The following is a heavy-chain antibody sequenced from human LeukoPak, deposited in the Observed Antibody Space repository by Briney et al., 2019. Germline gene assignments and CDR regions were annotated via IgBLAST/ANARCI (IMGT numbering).Heavy chain of an antibody. CDR2: ISAYNGNT. CDR1: GYTFTSYG. D-gene: IGHD3-9*01. CDR3: ARDAPWYYDISTGYPPPRVFDY. Sequence: GASVKVSCKASGYTFTSYGISWVRQAPGQGLEWMGWISAYNGNTNYAQKLQGRVTMTTDTSTSTAYMELRSLRSDDTAVYYCARDAPWYYDISTGYPPPRVFDYWGQGTLVTVSS. J-gene: IGHJ4*02. V-gene: IGHV1-18*01.